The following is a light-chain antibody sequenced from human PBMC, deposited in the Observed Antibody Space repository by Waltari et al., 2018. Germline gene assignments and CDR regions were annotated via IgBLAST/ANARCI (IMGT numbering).Light chain of an antibody. Sequence: QSVLTQPPSASGTPGHRVTISCSGSSSNIGTTSVNWYQQLPGTAPKLLIYSNLQRPSGGPDRFSGSKSDTSASLAISGLQSEDEAHYYCAAWDDRLNGQVFGGGTKLTVL. V-gene: IGLV1-44*01. CDR1: SSNIGTTS. J-gene: IGLJ3*02. CDR3: AAWDDRLNGQV. CDR2: SNL.